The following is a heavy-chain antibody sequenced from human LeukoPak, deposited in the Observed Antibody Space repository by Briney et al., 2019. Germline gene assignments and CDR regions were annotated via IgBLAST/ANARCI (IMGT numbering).Heavy chain of an antibody. D-gene: IGHD3-3*02. V-gene: IGHV1-2*02. Sequence: ASVKVSCKASGYTFTSYDINWVRQATGQGLEWMGWINPNSGGTNYAQKFQGRVTMTRDTSISTAYMELSRLRSDDTAVYYCARHLELWGPDYWGQGTLVTVSS. CDR3: ARHLELWGPDY. CDR2: INPNSGGT. J-gene: IGHJ4*02. CDR1: GYTFTSYD.